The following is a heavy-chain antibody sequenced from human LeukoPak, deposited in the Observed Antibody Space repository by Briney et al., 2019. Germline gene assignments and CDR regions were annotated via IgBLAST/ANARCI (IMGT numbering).Heavy chain of an antibody. CDR2: IYYSGST. Sequence: SETLSLTCTVSGGSISSYYWSWIRQPPGKGLEWIGYIYYSGSTNYNPSLKSRVTISVDTSKNQFSLKLSSVTAADTAVYYCARDQTIFGSGGDYYYYMDVWGEGTTVTVSS. V-gene: IGHV4-59*01. CDR1: GGSISSYY. CDR3: ARDQTIFGSGGDYYYYMDV. D-gene: IGHD3-3*01. J-gene: IGHJ6*03.